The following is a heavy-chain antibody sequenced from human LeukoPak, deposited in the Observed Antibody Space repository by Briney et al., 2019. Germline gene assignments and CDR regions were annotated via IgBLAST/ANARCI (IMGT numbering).Heavy chain of an antibody. Sequence: GASVKVSCKASGYTFTSYGISWVRQAPGQGLEWMGWISAYNGNTNYAQKLQGRVTMTTDTSTSTAYMELRSLRSDDTAVYYCARDLPSFRASGAGDWFDPWGQGTLVTVSS. CDR2: ISAYNGNT. CDR1: GYTFTSYG. D-gene: IGHD3-10*01. CDR3: ARDLPSFRASGAGDWFDP. V-gene: IGHV1-18*01. J-gene: IGHJ5*02.